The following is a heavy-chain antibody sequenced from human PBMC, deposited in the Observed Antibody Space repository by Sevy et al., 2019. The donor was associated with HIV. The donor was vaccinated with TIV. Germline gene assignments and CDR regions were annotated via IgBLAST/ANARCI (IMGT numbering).Heavy chain of an antibody. Sequence: GGSLRLSCIESGFTLSNYDIHWVRQAAGKGLEWVAFIQYDGSIQYYADSVKGRFTISRDNSKNTLYLQMNSLRPEDPAIYYCAKRGSKSGYALGYWGQGTLVTVSS. V-gene: IGHV3-30*02. D-gene: IGHD5-12*01. CDR1: GFTLSNYD. CDR3: AKRGSKSGYALGY. J-gene: IGHJ4*02. CDR2: IQYDGSIQ.